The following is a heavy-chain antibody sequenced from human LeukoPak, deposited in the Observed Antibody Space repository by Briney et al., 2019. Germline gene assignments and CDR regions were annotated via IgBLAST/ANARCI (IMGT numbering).Heavy chain of an antibody. CDR2: IIPILGIA. Sequence: GASVKVSCQASGGTFSSYAISWVRQAPGQGLEWMGRIIPILGIANYAQKFQGRVTITADKSTSTAYMELSSLRSEDTAVYYCARGESTVTTFIGVYWGQGNQLTVSS. J-gene: IGHJ4*02. V-gene: IGHV1-69*04. CDR3: ARGESTVTTFIGVY. CDR1: GGTFSSYA. D-gene: IGHD4-17*01.